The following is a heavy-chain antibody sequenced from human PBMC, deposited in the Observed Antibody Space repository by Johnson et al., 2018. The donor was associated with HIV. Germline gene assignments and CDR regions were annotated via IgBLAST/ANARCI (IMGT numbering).Heavy chain of an antibody. CDR2: ISSSGTSV. CDR1: GFTFSDYY. V-gene: IGHV3-11*04. Sequence: QVQLVESGGGLVKPGGSLRLSCAASGFTFSDYYMSWIRQTPGKGLEWVSYISSSGTSVYYADSVKGRFSISRDNAKHSLYLQMNSLRAEDTAVYYCARDRGYWDAFDMWGQGTMVTVSS. CDR3: ARDRGYWDAFDM. J-gene: IGHJ3*02. D-gene: IGHD3-22*01.